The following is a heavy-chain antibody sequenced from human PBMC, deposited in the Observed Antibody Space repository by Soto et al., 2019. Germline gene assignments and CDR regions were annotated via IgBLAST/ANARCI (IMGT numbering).Heavy chain of an antibody. CDR1: GGSFSGYY. D-gene: IGHD1-20*01. CDR3: AQPEGVLITGTTSDDY. J-gene: IGHJ4*02. Sequence: ESLSLACAVYGGSFSGYYWSGIRQPPGKGLEWIGEINHSGSTNYNPSLKSRVTISVDTSKNQFSLKLSSVTAADTAVYYCAQPEGVLITGTTSDDYWGQGTLVTVSS. V-gene: IGHV4-34*01. CDR2: INHSGST.